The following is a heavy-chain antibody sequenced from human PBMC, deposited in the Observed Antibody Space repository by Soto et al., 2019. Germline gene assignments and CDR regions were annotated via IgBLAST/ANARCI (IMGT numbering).Heavy chain of an antibody. CDR2: ISGAGDSP. CDR3: AKGGDYDLDFAS. V-gene: IGHV3-23*01. J-gene: IGHJ4*02. D-gene: IGHD2-21*02. Sequence: EVQLLESGGGLVQPGGSLGLSCAASGFNFRSTAMSWVRQPPGKGLEWVSAISGAGDSPFYADSVKGRFTISRDNSKNMLYLYINSPRAEDTAMYYCAKGGDYDLDFASWGQGTPVTVSS. CDR1: GFNFRSTA.